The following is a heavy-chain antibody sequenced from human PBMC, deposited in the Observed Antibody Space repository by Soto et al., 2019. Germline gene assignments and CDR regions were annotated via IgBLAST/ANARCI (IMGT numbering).Heavy chain of an antibody. CDR2: IYPSDSDT. Sequence: PGESLKLSCKGSGYNFAGYWIAWVRQMPGKGLELMGIIYPSDSDTRYSPSFEGQVTVSADKSISTAYLQWRSLKASQTPMYYCARRGGDDFPGWFGPWGQGTLVTVSS. CDR1: GYNFAGYW. J-gene: IGHJ5*02. V-gene: IGHV5-51*01. D-gene: IGHD3-3*01. CDR3: ARRGGDDFPGWFGP.